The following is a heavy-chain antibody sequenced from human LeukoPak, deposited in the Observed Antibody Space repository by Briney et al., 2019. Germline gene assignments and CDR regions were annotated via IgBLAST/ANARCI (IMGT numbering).Heavy chain of an antibody. CDR1: GGSISSSSYY. CDR2: IYYSGST. V-gene: IGHV4-39*01. J-gene: IGHJ4*02. Sequence: SETLSLTCTVSGGSISSSSYYWGWIRQPPGKGLEWIGSIYYSGSTYYNPSLKSRVTISVDTSKNQFSLKLSSVTAADTAVYYCARVSLPNYGSGRHAGDYWGQGTLVTVSS. CDR3: ARVSLPNYGSGRHAGDY. D-gene: IGHD3-10*01.